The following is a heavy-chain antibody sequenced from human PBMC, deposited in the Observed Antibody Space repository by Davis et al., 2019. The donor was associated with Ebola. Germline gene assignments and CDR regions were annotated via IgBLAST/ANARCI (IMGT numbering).Heavy chain of an antibody. D-gene: IGHD3-3*01. V-gene: IGHV4-34*01. J-gene: IGHJ5*02. CDR3: ARHSLEWSPLRGNWFDP. Sequence: MPSETLSLTCAVYGGSFSDYYWSWIRQPPGKGLEYIGSIYYSGNTYYNQSLKSRVTISVDTTRNQVSLKLSSVTAADTAVYYCARHSLEWSPLRGNWFDPWGQGTLVTVSS. CDR2: IYYSGNT. CDR1: GGSFSDYY.